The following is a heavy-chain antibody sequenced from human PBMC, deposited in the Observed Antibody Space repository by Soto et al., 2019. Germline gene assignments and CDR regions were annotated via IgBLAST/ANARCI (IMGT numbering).Heavy chain of an antibody. CDR1: GGSMSSPNW. CDR2: IHHSGAT. J-gene: IGHJ4*02. D-gene: IGHD3-10*01. CDR3: ATGSPYYYGSGGMWDS. Sequence: QVRLQESGPGLVKPSGTLSLTCLVSGGSMSSPNWWTWVRQAPVKGLEWIAEIHHSGATNYSPSLKSRAAISIDKSNNQCSLQLSAVTAADTAVYYCATGSPYYYGSGGMWDSWGRGALVTVSS. V-gene: IGHV4-4*02.